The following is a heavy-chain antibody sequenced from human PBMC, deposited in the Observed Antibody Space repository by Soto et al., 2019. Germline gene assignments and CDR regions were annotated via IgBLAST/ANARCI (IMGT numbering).Heavy chain of an antibody. J-gene: IGHJ4*02. CDR1: GFTFSSYA. Sequence: GGSLRLTCAASGFTFSSYAMHWVRQAPGKGLEWVAVISYDGSNKYYADSVKGRFTISRDNSKNTLYLQMNSLRAEDTAVYYCARGAGFNVEMATILFHWGQGTLVTVSS. CDR2: ISYDGSNK. CDR3: ARGAGFNVEMATILFH. D-gene: IGHD5-12*01. V-gene: IGHV3-30-3*01.